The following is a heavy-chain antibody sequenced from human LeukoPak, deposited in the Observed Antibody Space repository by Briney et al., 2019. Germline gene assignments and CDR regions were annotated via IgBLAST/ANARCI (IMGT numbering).Heavy chain of an antibody. CDR1: GGTFSSYV. CDR2: IIPIFGTA. CDR3: ARGTSNYDFWSGYYPTPTSYYGMDV. J-gene: IGHJ6*02. V-gene: IGHV1-69*13. D-gene: IGHD3-3*01. Sequence: ASVKVSCKASGGTFSSYVISWVRQAPGQGLEWMGGIIPIFGTANYAQKFQGRVTITADESTSTAYMELSSLRSEDAAVYYCARGTSNYDFWSGYYPTPTSYYGMDVWGQGTTVTVSS.